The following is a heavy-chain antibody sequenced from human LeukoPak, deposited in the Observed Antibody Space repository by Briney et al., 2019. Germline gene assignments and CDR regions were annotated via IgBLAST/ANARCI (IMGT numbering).Heavy chain of an antibody. J-gene: IGHJ5*01. CDR2: INGVGSDR. D-gene: IGHD3-16*01. CDR1: GFTFSNYF. V-gene: IGHV3-74*01. CDR3: IRDWVPYAFVS. Sequence: GGSLRLSCAASGFTFSNYFIHWVRQAPGKGLAWVSRINGVGSDRIYADSVKGRFTISRDNAKKTVYLKMNSGGAEPTARYYSIRDWVPYAFVSWGEGTLLTVSS.